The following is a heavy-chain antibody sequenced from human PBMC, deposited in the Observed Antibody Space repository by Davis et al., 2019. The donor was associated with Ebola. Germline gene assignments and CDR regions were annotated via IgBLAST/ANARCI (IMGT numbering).Heavy chain of an antibody. CDR3: ARDYYDNSGDGFDI. J-gene: IGHJ3*02. V-gene: IGHV3-21*01. CDR2: ISSSSNYI. Sequence: GESLKISCAASGFTFSSYSMNWVRQAPGQGLEWVSSISSSSNYIYYADSLKGRFTISRDNAKKSLYLQLNSLRADETAMYYCARDYYDNSGDGFDIWGQGTMVTVSS. D-gene: IGHD3-22*01. CDR1: GFTFSSYS.